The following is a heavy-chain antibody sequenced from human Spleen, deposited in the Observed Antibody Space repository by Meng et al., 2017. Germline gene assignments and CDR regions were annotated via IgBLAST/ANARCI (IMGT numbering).Heavy chain of an antibody. J-gene: IGHJ3*02. D-gene: IGHD3-10*01. CDR3: ARVPMVRGVISFDAFDI. V-gene: IGHV5-51*01. CDR1: GYTFSNYW. Sequence: GESLKISCKGSGYTFSNYWIAWVRQMPGKGLEWIGIIYPGDSDTTYRPSSQGHVTISADKSISTAFLQWSSLEASDTAMYYCARVPMVRGVISFDAFDIWGQGTMVTVSS. CDR2: IYPGDSDT.